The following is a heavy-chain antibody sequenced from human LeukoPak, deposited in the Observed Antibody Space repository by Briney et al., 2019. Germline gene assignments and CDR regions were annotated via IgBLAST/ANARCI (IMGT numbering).Heavy chain of an antibody. Sequence: SETLSLTCTVSGGSISSYYWSWIRQPPGKGLEWIGYIYYSGSTNYNPSLKSRVTISVDTSKNQFSLKLSSVTAADTAVYYCARGSHSSGYPADFDYWGQGTLVTVSS. CDR1: GGSISSYY. CDR2: IYYSGST. CDR3: ARGSHSSGYPADFDY. D-gene: IGHD3-22*01. V-gene: IGHV4-59*01. J-gene: IGHJ4*02.